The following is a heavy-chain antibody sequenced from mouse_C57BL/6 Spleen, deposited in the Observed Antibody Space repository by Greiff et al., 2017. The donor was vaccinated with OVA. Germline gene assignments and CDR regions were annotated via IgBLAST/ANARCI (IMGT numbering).Heavy chain of an antibody. Sequence: QVQLQQPGAELVRPGSSVKLSCKASGYTFTSYWMHWVKQRPIQGLEWIGNIDPSDSDTHYDQKFKDKATLTVDKSSSTAYMQLSSLTSEDSAVYYCAQGDYGSSFAYGGQGTLVTVSA. D-gene: IGHD1-1*01. J-gene: IGHJ3*01. V-gene: IGHV1-52*01. CDR1: GYTFTSYW. CDR3: AQGDYGSSFAY. CDR2: IDPSDSDT.